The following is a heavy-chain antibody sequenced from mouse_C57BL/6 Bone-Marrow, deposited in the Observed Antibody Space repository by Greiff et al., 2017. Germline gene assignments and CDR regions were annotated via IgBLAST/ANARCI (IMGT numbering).Heavy chain of an antibody. V-gene: IGHV3-1*01. CDR1: GYSITSGFD. Sequence: EVKLVESGPGMVKPSQSLSLTCTVTGYSITSGFDWHWIRHFPGNKLEWMAYISYSGTTNYNPSLKSQISITHDTSKNHFFLKLNSVTAEDTATYYCARGEIYDYDRYFDVWGTGTTVTVSS. J-gene: IGHJ1*03. D-gene: IGHD2-4*01. CDR3: ARGEIYDYDRYFDV. CDR2: ISYSGTT.